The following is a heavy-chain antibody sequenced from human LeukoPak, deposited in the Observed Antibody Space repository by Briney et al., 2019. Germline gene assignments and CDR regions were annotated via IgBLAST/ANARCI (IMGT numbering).Heavy chain of an antibody. CDR1: GYTLTDLS. CDR2: FDAEDGET. Sequence: ASVKDSCKVSGYTLTDLSMHWVRQAPGKGLEWMGGFDAEDGETIYAQKFQGRITMTEDTSTDTAYMELSSLRSEDTAVYYCATKITYYYDNSGYYLNYWGQGTLVTVSP. D-gene: IGHD3-22*01. J-gene: IGHJ4*02. CDR3: ATKITYYYDNSGYYLNY. V-gene: IGHV1-24*01.